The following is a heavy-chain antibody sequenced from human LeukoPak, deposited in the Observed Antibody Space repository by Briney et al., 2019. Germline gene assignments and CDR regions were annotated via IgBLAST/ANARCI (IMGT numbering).Heavy chain of an antibody. CDR1: GGSISNYY. J-gene: IGHJ4*02. V-gene: IGHV4-59*08. CDR2: IYYTGNT. D-gene: IGHD2-21*01. Sequence: SETLSLTCTVSGGSISNYYWSWIRQPPGKGLEWIGYIYYTGNTNYNPSLRSRVTISVDTSKNQFSLNLTSVTAADTAVYYCARHGSPSSPLWFWGQGTLVTVSS. CDR3: ARHGSPSSPLWF.